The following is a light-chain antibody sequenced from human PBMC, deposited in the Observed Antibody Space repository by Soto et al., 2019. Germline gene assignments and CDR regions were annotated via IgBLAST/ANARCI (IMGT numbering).Light chain of an antibody. Sequence: QSALTQPASVSGSPGQSITISCTGTSSDVGGYNYVSWYQQHPGKAPKLIIYDVTNRPSGVSNRFSGSKSGNTASLTISGLQADDEADYYCSSYTSSSTLEVFGTGTKLTVL. J-gene: IGLJ1*01. CDR2: DVT. CDR1: SSDVGGYNY. V-gene: IGLV2-14*01. CDR3: SSYTSSSTLEV.